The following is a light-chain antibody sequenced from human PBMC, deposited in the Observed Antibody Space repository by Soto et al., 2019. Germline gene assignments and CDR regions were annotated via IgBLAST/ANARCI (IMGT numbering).Light chain of an antibody. CDR2: GPS. CDR3: QQYGSSPRT. V-gene: IGKV3-20*01. J-gene: IGKJ5*01. Sequence: EIVLTPSPGTLSLSPGERATLSCRVSQSGSSSYLAWYQQKPGQAPRLLIYGPSSRATSIPDRFSGSGSGTDFTLTISRLEPEDFAVYYCQQYGSSPRTFGQGTRLEIK. CDR1: QSGSSSY.